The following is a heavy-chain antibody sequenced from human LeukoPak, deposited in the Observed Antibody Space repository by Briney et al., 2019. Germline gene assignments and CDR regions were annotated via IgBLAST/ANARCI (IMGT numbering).Heavy chain of an antibody. J-gene: IGHJ4*02. V-gene: IGHV1-18*01. D-gene: IGHD3-22*01. Sequence: ASVKVSCKASGCTFTSYGISWVRQAPGQGLEWMGWISAYNGNTNYAQKLQGRVTMTTDTSTSTAYMELRSLRSDDTAVYYCARGWYYDSSGYYFDYWGQGTLVTVSS. CDR1: GCTFTSYG. CDR2: ISAYNGNT. CDR3: ARGWYYDSSGYYFDY.